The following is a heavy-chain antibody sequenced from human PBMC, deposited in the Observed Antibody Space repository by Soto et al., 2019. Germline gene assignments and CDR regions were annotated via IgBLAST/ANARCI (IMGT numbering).Heavy chain of an antibody. CDR2: ISAYNGNT. CDR3: ARDEGKYSNYNIDY. J-gene: IGHJ4*02. V-gene: IGHV1-18*01. D-gene: IGHD4-4*01. CDR1: GYTFISYG. Sequence: QVQLVQSGAEVKQPGASVKVSCKASGYTFISYGISWVRQAPGQGLEWMGWISAYNGNTKYAQKLQGRVAMTTDTSPSTAYMELRSLRSDDTAVYYCARDEGKYSNYNIDYWGQGTLVTVSS.